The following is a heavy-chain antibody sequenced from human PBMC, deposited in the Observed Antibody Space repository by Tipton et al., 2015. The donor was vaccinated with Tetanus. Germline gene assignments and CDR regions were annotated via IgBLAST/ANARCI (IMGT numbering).Heavy chain of an antibody. CDR1: GFTFSSYA. V-gene: IGHV3-23*04. CDR3: AKEGLSAFDY. CDR2: ISGSEGST. J-gene: IGHJ4*02. D-gene: IGHD6-13*01. Sequence: VQLVQSGGGLIQPGGSLRLSCAASGFTFSSYARNGVRQAPGKGLEWVSAISGSEGSTYYADSVRGRFTISRDNSKNTLYLQMNSLRAEDTAVYYCAKEGLSAFDYWGQGTLVSVSS.